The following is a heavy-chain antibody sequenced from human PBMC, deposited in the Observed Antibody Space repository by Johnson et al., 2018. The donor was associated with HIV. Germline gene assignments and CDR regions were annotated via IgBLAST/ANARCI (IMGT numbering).Heavy chain of an antibody. CDR3: ARSNAFDI. Sequence: QVQLVESGGGLVQPGRSLRLSCAASRFTFSSYAMHWVRQAPGKGLEWVAVIWYDGSNKYYADSVKGRFTISRDNAKDSLFLQMNSLRAEDTAVYYCARSNAFDIWGQGTMVTVSS. V-gene: IGHV3-33*08. J-gene: IGHJ3*02. CDR2: IWYDGSNK. CDR1: RFTFSSYA.